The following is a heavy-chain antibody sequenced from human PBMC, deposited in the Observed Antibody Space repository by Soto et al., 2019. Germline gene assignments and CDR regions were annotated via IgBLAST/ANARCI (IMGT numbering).Heavy chain of an antibody. CDR1: GYTFTGYY. Sequence: AASVKVSCKASGYTFTGYYMHWVRQAPGQGLEWMGWINPNSGGTNYAQKFQGWVTMTRDTSISTAYMELSRLRSDDTAVYYCARGVEVLRYFDWLFSYYYGMDVWGQGTTVTVSS. V-gene: IGHV1-2*04. J-gene: IGHJ6*02. CDR2: INPNSGGT. CDR3: ARGVEVLRYFDWLFSYYYGMDV. D-gene: IGHD3-9*01.